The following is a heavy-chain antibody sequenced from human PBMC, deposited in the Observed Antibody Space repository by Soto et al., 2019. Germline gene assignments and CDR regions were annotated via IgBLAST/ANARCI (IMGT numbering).Heavy chain of an antibody. CDR3: ARETGTKDFDY. J-gene: IGHJ4*02. CDR1: GGTFSSYT. V-gene: IGHV1-69*08. Sequence: QVQLVQSGAEVKKPGSSVKVSCKASGGTFSSYTISWVRQAPGQGLEWMGRIIPILGIANYAQKFQGRVTITAAKSTSTAYMELSSLRSEDTAVYYCARETGTKDFDYWGQGTLVTVSS. D-gene: IGHD1-1*01. CDR2: IIPILGIA.